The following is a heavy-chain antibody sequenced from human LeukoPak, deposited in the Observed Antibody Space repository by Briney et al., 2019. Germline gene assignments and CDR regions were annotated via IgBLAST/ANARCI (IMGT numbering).Heavy chain of an antibody. CDR1: GGSIDNYY. Sequence: SETLSLTCTVSGGSIDNYYWSWIRQPAGRGLEYFGRIYSSGSTDYNPSLKSRVTMSVDTSKNQFSLKVRIVTAADTAVYYCARITATSMVNALDLWGQGILVTVSS. CDR2: IYSSGST. V-gene: IGHV4-4*07. CDR3: ARITATSMVNALDL. J-gene: IGHJ5*02. D-gene: IGHD5-18*01.